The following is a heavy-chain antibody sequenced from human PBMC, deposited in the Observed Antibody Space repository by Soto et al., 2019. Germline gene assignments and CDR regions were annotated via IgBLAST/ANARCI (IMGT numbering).Heavy chain of an antibody. CDR3: AKETYSGPLDY. CDR1: GFTFSSYG. CDR2: ISSDGSNK. V-gene: IGHV3-30*18. D-gene: IGHD2-15*01. Sequence: QVQLVESGGGVVQPGRSLRLSCAASGFTFSSYGMQWVRQAPGKGLEWVAVISSDGSNKYYADSVKGRFTISRDNSKNTLYLQMNSLRAEDTAVYYCAKETYSGPLDYWGQGTLVTVSS. J-gene: IGHJ4*02.